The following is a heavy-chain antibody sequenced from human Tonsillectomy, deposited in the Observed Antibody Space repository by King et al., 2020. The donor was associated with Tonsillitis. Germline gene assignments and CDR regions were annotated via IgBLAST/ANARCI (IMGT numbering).Heavy chain of an antibody. J-gene: IGHJ4*02. CDR1: GGSISSYY. D-gene: IGHD2-21*02. CDR2: IYYSGST. Sequence: QLQESGPGLVKPSETLSLTCTVSGGSISSYYWSWIRQPPGKGLEWIGYIYYSGSTNYNPSLKSRVTISVDMSKNQFSLKLSSVTAADTAVYYCARAYCGGDCYSGSYFDYWGQGTLVTVSS. V-gene: IGHV4-59*01. CDR3: ARAYCGGDCYSGSYFDY.